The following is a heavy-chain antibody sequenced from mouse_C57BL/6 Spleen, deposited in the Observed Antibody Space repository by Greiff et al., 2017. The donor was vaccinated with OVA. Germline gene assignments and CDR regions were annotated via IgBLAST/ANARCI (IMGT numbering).Heavy chain of an antibody. CDR1: GFSLTSYG. CDR3: AREEDGNLAY. Sequence: QVQLKESGPGLVQPSQSLSITCTVSGFSLTSYGVHWVRQSPGKGLEWLGVIWSGGSTDYNAAFISRLSISKDNSKSQVFFKMNSLQADDTAIYYCAREEDGNLAYWGQGTLVTVSA. CDR2: IWSGGST. J-gene: IGHJ3*01. D-gene: IGHD2-1*01. V-gene: IGHV2-2*01.